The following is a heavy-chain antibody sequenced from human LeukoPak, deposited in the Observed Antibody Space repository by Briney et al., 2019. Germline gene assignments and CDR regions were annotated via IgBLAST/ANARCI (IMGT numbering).Heavy chain of an antibody. J-gene: IGHJ4*02. V-gene: IGHV5-51*01. CDR1: GYNFGTYW. CDR3: ARYYGSGAGY. Sequence: GESLKISRKGSGYNFGTYWIGWVRQMPGKGLEWMGIIYPGDSDTIYSPSFEGQVTISADKSISTAYLQWNSLRASDTAMYYCARYYGSGAGYWGQGTLVTVSS. D-gene: IGHD3-10*01. CDR2: IYPGDSDT.